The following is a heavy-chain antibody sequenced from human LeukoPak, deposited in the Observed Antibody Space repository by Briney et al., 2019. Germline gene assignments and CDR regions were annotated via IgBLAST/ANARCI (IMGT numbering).Heavy chain of an antibody. V-gene: IGHV3-49*04. Sequence: GGSLRLSCTPSGLTFGDYAMSWVRRAPGKGLEWVGFIRSKANGETTEYAASVKGRLTISRDDSKSSAHLQMNSLKTEDRAVYYCTTGSYHESSGYRFDYWGQGALVTVSS. CDR1: GLTFGDYA. CDR2: IRSKANGETT. D-gene: IGHD3-22*01. CDR3: TTGSYHESSGYRFDY. J-gene: IGHJ4*02.